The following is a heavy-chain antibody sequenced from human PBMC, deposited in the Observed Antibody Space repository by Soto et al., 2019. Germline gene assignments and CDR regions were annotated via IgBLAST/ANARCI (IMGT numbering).Heavy chain of an antibody. CDR3: ARDIVVVPAANNWFDP. D-gene: IGHD2-2*01. V-gene: IGHV1-18*01. J-gene: IGHJ5*02. Sequence: ASVKVSCKASGGTFSSYAISLVRQAPGQGLEWMGWISAYNGNTNYAQKLQGRVTMTTDTSTSTAYMELRSLRSDDTAVYYCARDIVVVPAANNWFDPWGQGTLVTVSS. CDR1: GGTFSSYA. CDR2: ISAYNGNT.